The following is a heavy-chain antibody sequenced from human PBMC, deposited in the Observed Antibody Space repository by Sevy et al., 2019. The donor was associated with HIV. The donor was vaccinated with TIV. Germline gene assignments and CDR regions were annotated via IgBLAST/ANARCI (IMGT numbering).Heavy chain of an antibody. V-gene: IGHV3-15*01. J-gene: IGHJ6*02. Sequence: GWSLRLSCAASGFTFSNAWMSWVRQAPGKGLEWVGRIKSKTDGGTTDYTAPVKGRFTISRDDSKNTLYLQMNSLKTEDTAVYYCTTSENYYDSSGEGVYYYGMDVWGQGTTVTVSS. CDR1: GFTFSNAW. CDR2: IKSKTDGGTT. D-gene: IGHD3-22*01. CDR3: TTSENYYDSSGEGVYYYGMDV.